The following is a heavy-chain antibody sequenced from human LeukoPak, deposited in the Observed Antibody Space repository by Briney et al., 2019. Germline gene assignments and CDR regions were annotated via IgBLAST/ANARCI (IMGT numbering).Heavy chain of an antibody. Sequence: MASETLSLTCTVSGGSISSYYWSWIRQPPGKGLEWIGYIYYSGNTNYNPSLKSRVTISVDTSKNQFSLKLSSVTAADTAVYYCARILNYYDSSGGAFDIWGQGTMVTVSS. CDR3: ARILNYYDSSGGAFDI. J-gene: IGHJ3*02. D-gene: IGHD3-22*01. V-gene: IGHV4-59*01. CDR1: GGSISSYY. CDR2: IYYSGNT.